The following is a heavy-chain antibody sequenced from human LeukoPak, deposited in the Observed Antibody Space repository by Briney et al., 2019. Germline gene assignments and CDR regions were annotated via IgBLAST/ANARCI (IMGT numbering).Heavy chain of an antibody. CDR2: INPSGGST. CDR1: GYTFTSYY. V-gene: IGHV1-46*01. J-gene: IGHJ4*02. D-gene: IGHD5-24*01. CDR3: ARDRRYRDGYNGTFDY. Sequence: ASVKVSCKASGYTFTSYYMHWVRQAPGQGLEWMGIINPSGGSTSYAQKFQGRVTMTRDMSTSTVYMELSSLRSEDTAVYYCARDRRYRDGYNGTFDYWGQGTLVTVSS.